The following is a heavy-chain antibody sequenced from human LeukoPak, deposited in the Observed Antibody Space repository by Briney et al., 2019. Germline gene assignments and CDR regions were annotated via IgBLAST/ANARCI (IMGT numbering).Heavy chain of an antibody. Sequence: SETLSLTCAVYGGSFSGYYWSWIRQPPGKGLEWIGEINHSGSTNYNPSLKSRVTISVDTSKNQFSLKLTSVTAADTAVYYCARGLYYSDSSGYSNYYYYYMDVWGKGTTVTISS. J-gene: IGHJ6*03. D-gene: IGHD3-22*01. CDR3: ARGLYYSDSSGYSNYYYYYMDV. V-gene: IGHV4-34*01. CDR1: GGSFSGYY. CDR2: INHSGST.